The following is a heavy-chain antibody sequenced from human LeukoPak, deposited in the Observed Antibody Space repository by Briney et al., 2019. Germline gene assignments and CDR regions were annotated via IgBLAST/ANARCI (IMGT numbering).Heavy chain of an antibody. CDR1: GFTFSSYA. J-gene: IGHJ4*02. Sequence: GGSLRLSCAASGFTFSSYAMSWVRQAPGKGLEWVSAISGSGGSTYYADSVKGRFTISRDNSKNTLYLQLNSLRAEDTAVYYCAKYTSSGRYYFDYWGQGTLVTVSS. CDR3: AKYTSSGRYYFDY. CDR2: ISGSGGST. V-gene: IGHV3-23*01. D-gene: IGHD6-19*01.